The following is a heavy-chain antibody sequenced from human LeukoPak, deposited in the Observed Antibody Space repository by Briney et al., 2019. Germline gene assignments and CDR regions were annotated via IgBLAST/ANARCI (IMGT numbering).Heavy chain of an antibody. CDR1: GFTFSDYY. J-gene: IGHJ6*03. CDR2: ISSSGSTI. D-gene: IGHD6-25*01. Sequence: GGSLRLSCAASGFTFSDYYMSWIRQAPGKGLEWVSYISSSGSTIYYADSVKGRFTISRGNAKNSLYLQMNSLRAEDTAVYYCARHAAHYYYYYMDVWGKGTTVTVSS. V-gene: IGHV3-11*01. CDR3: ARHAAHYYYYYMDV.